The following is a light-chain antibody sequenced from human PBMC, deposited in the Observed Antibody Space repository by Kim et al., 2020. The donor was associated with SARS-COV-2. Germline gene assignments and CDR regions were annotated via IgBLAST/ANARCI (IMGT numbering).Light chain of an antibody. CDR3: QQYGSSLYS. Sequence: LSPGESAPLYCRSSQGVSSSYLAWYQQKPGQAPRLLIYGASSRATGIPDRFSGSGSGTDFTLTISRLEPEDFAVYYCQQYGSSLYSFGQGTKLEI. J-gene: IGKJ2*03. CDR2: GAS. CDR1: QGVSSSY. V-gene: IGKV3-20*01.